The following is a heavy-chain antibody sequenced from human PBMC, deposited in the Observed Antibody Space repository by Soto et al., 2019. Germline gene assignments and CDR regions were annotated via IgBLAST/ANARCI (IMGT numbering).Heavy chain of an antibody. CDR3: ARGSDVLARGATFFDS. Sequence: SETLSLTCTVSGGSILNGGHYWTWIRQHPGKGLEWIGRIFFSGNTHYNPALRSRATLSVDRSKNQFSLRLTSVTVEDTAIYYCARGSDVLARGATFFDSWGQGXLVTVYS. V-gene: IGHV4-30-4*08. CDR1: GGSILNGGHY. J-gene: IGHJ4*02. D-gene: IGHD3-10*01. CDR2: IFFSGNT.